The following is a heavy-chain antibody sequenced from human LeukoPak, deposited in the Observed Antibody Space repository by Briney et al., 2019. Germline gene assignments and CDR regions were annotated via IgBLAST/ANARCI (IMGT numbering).Heavy chain of an antibody. Sequence: GGSLRLSCAASGFTFSSYAMSWFRQAPGKGREWVSAISSSGGSTYYADSVKGRFTISRDNSKNTLYLQMNSLGAEDTAVYYCAKDSHGSGYYLDAFDIWGQGTMVTVSS. J-gene: IGHJ3*02. CDR1: GFTFSSYA. CDR3: AKDSHGSGYYLDAFDI. V-gene: IGHV3-23*01. CDR2: ISSSGGST. D-gene: IGHD3-22*01.